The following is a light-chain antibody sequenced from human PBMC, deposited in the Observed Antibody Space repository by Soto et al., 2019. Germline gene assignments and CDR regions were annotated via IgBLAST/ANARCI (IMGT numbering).Light chain of an antibody. CDR2: DVS. CDR1: SSDVGGYNY. Sequence: QSVLTQPASVSGSPGQSITISCTGTSSDVGGYNYVSWYQQHPGKAPKLMIYDVSNRPSGVSNRFSGSKSGNTASLTISGLQAEDGADYYCSSYTSSSTLGVFGTGTKLTVL. CDR3: SSYTSSSTLGV. V-gene: IGLV2-14*01. J-gene: IGLJ1*01.